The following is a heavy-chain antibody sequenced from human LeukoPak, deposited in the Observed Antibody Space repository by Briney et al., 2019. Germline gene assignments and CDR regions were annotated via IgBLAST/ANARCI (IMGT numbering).Heavy chain of an antibody. CDR2: INPNSGGT. D-gene: IGHD3-22*01. CDR1: GYTFTGYY. V-gene: IGHV1-2*02. CDR3: ARGYYDSSDFEYFQH. J-gene: IGHJ1*01. Sequence: ASVKVTCKASGYTFTGYYMHWVRQAPGQGLEWMGWINPNSGGTNYAQKFQGRVTMTRDTSISTAYMELSRLRSDDTAVYYCARGYYDSSDFEYFQHWGQGTLVTVSS.